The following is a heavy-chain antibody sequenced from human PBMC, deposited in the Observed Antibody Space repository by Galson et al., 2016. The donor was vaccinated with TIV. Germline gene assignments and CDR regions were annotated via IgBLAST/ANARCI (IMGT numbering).Heavy chain of an antibody. CDR3: ARDRYYDARGYYYYYYGMDV. CDR2: IYGDGGT. Sequence: SLRLSCAASGFIVDDNYMTWIRQAPGKGLEWVSVIYGDGGTYYTDSVRGRFTISRDSSKNTLYLQMNSLRAEDTAVYYRARDRYYDARGYYYYYYGMDVWGQGTTVTVSS. D-gene: IGHD3-22*01. J-gene: IGHJ6*02. V-gene: IGHV3-53*01. CDR1: GFIVDDNY.